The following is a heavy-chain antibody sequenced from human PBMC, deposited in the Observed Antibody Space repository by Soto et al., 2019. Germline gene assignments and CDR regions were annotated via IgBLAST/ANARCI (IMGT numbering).Heavy chain of an antibody. J-gene: IGHJ6*02. CDR2: ITGNGVST. D-gene: IGHD2-21*01. Sequence: GGSLRLSCAASGFRFSTYGIIWVRQAPWKGLQWLSAITGNGVSTFYGDSVKGRFTISRDNSRKTLYLQMNSLRAGDTAVYYRAKDQFSSECYNDYYYGLSVVGDGT. V-gene: IGHV3-23*01. CDR1: GFRFSTYG. CDR3: AKDQFSSECYNDYYYGLSV.